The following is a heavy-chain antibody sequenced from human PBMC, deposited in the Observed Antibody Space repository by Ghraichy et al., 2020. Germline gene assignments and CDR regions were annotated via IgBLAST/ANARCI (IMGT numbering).Heavy chain of an antibody. J-gene: IGHJ4*02. Sequence: SGPTLVKPTQTLTLTCTFSGFSLSTSGMRVSWIRQPPGKALEWLARIDWDDDKFYSASLNTRLTISKDTSKNQVVLTMTNMDPVDTATYYCARTNRYSLHLDYWGQGTLVTVSS. CDR1: GFSLSTSGMR. CDR2: IDWDDDK. V-gene: IGHV2-70*04. CDR3: ARTNRYSLHLDY. D-gene: IGHD6-13*01.